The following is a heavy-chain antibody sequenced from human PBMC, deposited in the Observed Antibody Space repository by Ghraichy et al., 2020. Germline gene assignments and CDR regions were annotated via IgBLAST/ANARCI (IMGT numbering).Heavy chain of an antibody. CDR1: GFTFSSYS. J-gene: IGHJ3*02. CDR2: ISSSSSTI. V-gene: IGHV3-48*01. CDR3: ARDFRGYYDSSGYKSPDAFDI. Sequence: GGSLRLSCAASGFTFSSYSMNWVRQAPGKGLEWVSYISSSSSTIYYADSVKGRFTISRDNAKNSLYLQMNSLRAEDTAVYYCARDFRGYYDSSGYKSPDAFDIWGQGTIVTGSS. D-gene: IGHD3-22*01.